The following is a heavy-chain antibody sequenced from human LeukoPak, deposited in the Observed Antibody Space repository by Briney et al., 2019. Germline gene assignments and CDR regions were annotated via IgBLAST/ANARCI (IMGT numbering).Heavy chain of an antibody. CDR2: IFYSGYT. CDR1: GGSITTDAYT. V-gene: IGHV4-31*03. CDR3: ARGYYGDAHPFDY. D-gene: IGHD3-22*01. J-gene: IGHJ4*02. Sequence: PSQTLSLTCTVSGGSITTDAYTWSWIRQLPGKGLEWIGYIFYSGYTYYSPSLKRRVTISLDTSKNQFSLKLTSVTAADTAVYYCARGYYGDAHPFDYWGQGTLVTVSS.